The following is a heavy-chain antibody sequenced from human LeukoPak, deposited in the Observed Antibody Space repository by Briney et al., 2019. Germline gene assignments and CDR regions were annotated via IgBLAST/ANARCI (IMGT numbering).Heavy chain of an antibody. CDR2: IIPIFGTA. D-gene: IGHD2-15*01. J-gene: IGHJ4*02. Sequence: ASVKVSCKASGGTFSSYAIIWVRQAPGQGLEWMGGIIPIFGTANYAQKFQGRVTITTDESTSTAYMELSSLRSEDTAVYYCAREDCSGGSCYSPFDYWGQGTLVTVSS. V-gene: IGHV1-69*05. CDR1: GGTFSSYA. CDR3: AREDCSGGSCYSPFDY.